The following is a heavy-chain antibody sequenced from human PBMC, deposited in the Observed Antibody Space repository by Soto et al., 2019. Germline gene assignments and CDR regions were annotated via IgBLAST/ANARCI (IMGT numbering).Heavy chain of an antibody. Sequence: ASVKVSCKASGYTFTGYYMHWVRQAPGQGLEWMGWINPNSGGTNYAQKFQGRVTMTRDTSISTAYMELSRLRSDDTAVYYCAREEGIAAASLSYYYYGMGVWGQGTTVTVSS. CDR3: AREEGIAAASLSYYYYGMGV. CDR1: GYTFTGYY. D-gene: IGHD6-13*01. V-gene: IGHV1-2*02. J-gene: IGHJ6*02. CDR2: INPNSGGT.